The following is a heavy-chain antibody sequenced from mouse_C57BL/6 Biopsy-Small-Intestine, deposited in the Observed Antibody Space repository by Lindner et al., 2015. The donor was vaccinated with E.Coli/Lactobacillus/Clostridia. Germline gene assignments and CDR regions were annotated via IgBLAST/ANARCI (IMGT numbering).Heavy chain of an antibody. V-gene: IGHV1-53*01. CDR3: ARDATVVTEILDY. D-gene: IGHD1-3*01. J-gene: IGHJ4*01. CDR1: GYTFSGYN. Sequence: SVKVSCKASGYTFSGYNMHRVRQAPGQGLEWVAIINPSGGATSYAQKFRDRVTVTSDTSTSTVYMELSSLRSEDTAVYYCARDATVVTEILDYWGQGTLVTVSS. CDR2: INPSGGAT.